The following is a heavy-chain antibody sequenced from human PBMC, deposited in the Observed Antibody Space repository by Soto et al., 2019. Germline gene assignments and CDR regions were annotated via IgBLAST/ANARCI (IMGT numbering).Heavy chain of an antibody. CDR1: GFTFSSYG. CDR3: AKDRMGAGVRGYFDY. Sequence: QVQLVESGGGVVQPGKSLRLFCAGSGFTFSSYGMDWVRQAPGKGLEWVAVISYDGSNKYYADSVKGRFTISRDNSKNTLYLQMSSLRADDTAVYYCAKDRMGAGVRGYFDYCGQGTLVTVSS. CDR2: ISYDGSNK. D-gene: IGHD3-10*01. J-gene: IGHJ4*02. V-gene: IGHV3-30*18.